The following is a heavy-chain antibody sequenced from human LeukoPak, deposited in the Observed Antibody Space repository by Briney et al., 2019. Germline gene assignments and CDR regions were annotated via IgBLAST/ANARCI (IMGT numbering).Heavy chain of an antibody. V-gene: IGHV3-21*01. Sequence: PGGSLRLSCAASGFTFSSYSMNWVRQAPGKGLEWVSSISSSSSYIYYADSVKGRFTISRDNSKNTLYLQMNSLRAEDTAVYYCARDIAAVGWFDPWGQGTLVTVSS. J-gene: IGHJ5*02. CDR3: ARDIAAVGWFDP. D-gene: IGHD6-13*01. CDR1: GFTFSSYS. CDR2: ISSSSSYI.